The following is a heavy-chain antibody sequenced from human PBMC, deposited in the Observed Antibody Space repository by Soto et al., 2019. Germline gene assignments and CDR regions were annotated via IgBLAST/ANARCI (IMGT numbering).Heavy chain of an antibody. CDR1: GYTFTSYD. V-gene: IGHV1-8*01. Sequence: WASVKVSCKASGYTFTSYDINWVRQATGQGLEWMGWMNPNSGNTGYAQKFQGRVTMTRNTSISTAYMELSSLRSEDTAVYYCARAIIAAAGTTAGFDPWGQGTLVTVSS. J-gene: IGHJ5*02. CDR2: MNPNSGNT. CDR3: ARAIIAAAGTTAGFDP. D-gene: IGHD6-13*01.